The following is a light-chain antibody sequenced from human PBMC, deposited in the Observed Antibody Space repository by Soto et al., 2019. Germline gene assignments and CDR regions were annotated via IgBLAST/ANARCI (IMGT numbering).Light chain of an antibody. CDR3: QQHGTSPYT. Sequence: PGERATLSCWASQSLRSSYLAWYQRKPGQAPRLLMFGAPRRATGIPDRFNGSGSGTDFILTISRLEPEDVAVYYCQQHGTSPYTFGQGTVLEIK. J-gene: IGKJ2*01. CDR2: GAP. CDR1: QSLRSSY. V-gene: IGKV3-20*01.